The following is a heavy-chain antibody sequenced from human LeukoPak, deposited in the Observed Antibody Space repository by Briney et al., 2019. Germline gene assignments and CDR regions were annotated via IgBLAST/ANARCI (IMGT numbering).Heavy chain of an antibody. Sequence: SETLSLTCTVSGGSISSYYWSWIRQPPGKGLEWIGYIYYSGSTNYNPSLKSRVTISVDTSKNQFSLKLSSVTAADTAVYYCARMSGPMVRGLRGDYWGQGTLVTVSS. CDR2: IYYSGST. CDR1: GGSISSYY. D-gene: IGHD3-10*01. CDR3: ARMSGPMVRGLRGDY. V-gene: IGHV4-59*12. J-gene: IGHJ4*02.